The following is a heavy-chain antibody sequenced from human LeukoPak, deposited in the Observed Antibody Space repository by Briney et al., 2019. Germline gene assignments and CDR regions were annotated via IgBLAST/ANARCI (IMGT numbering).Heavy chain of an antibody. V-gene: IGHV3-23*01. CDR2: ISGSGGST. J-gene: IGHJ5*02. CDR3: AKDPPYYDFWSGSERFDP. CDR1: GFTFSGHA. Sequence: GGSLRLSCAVSGFTFSGHAMSWVRQAPGKGLEWVSAISGSGGSTYYADSVKGRFTISRDNSKNTLYLQMNSLRAEDTAVYYCAKDPPYYDFWSGSERFDPWGQGTLVTVSS. D-gene: IGHD3-3*01.